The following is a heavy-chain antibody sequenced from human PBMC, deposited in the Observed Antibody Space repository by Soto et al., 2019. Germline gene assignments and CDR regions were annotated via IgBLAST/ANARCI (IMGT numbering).Heavy chain of an antibody. V-gene: IGHV3-23*01. CDR3: AKEVTYCSSTSCSNYFDY. D-gene: IGHD2-2*01. J-gene: IGHJ4*02. CDR1: GFTFSSYA. Sequence: GGSLRLSCAASGFTFSSYAMSWVRQAPGKGLEWVSAISGSGGSTYYADSVKGRFTISRDNSKNTLYLQMNSLRAEDTAVYYCAKEVTYCSSTSCSNYFDYWGQGTLVTVSS. CDR2: ISGSGGST.